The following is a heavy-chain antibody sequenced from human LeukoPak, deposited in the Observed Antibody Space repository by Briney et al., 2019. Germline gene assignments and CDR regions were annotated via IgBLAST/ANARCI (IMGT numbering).Heavy chain of an antibody. D-gene: IGHD5-24*01. J-gene: IGHJ4*02. CDR1: GYTFTSYG. Sequence: ASVKVSCKASGYTFTSYGISWVRQSPGQGLEWMGWMNPNSGNTGYAQKFQGRVTMTRNTSISTAFMELSSLRSEDTAVYYCARRNTIMVAGLDYWGQGTLVTVSS. V-gene: IGHV1-8*02. CDR3: ARRNTIMVAGLDY. CDR2: MNPNSGNT.